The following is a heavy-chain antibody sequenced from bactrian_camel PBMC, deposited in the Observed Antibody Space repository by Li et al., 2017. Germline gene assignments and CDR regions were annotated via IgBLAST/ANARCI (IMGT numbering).Heavy chain of an antibody. V-gene: IGHV3S40*01. CDR2: TSTGVGAT. CDR1: GYTANRRC. D-gene: IGHD7*01. Sequence: DVQLVESGGGSVQAGGSLRLSCAASGYTANRRCMGWFRQAPGKEREGVAATSTGVGATYYSDSVKDRFTISQDSAKTTVYLQMSSLKPEDTAMYHCAADGDDCTGGTAEWYYGQGTQVTVS. J-gene: IGHJ4*01.